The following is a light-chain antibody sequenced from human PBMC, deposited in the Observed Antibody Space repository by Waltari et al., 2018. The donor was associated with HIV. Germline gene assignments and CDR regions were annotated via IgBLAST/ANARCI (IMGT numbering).Light chain of an antibody. Sequence: QSARTQPPSASGSLGPSVTISCTGSSSDIGAYDFVSWFQQHPHSAPKLLLYEVTRRPSTVSDRFSGSRSGNTAFLTVAGLQPDDEATYFCSSYGDSLRVLFGGGTNVTVL. CDR3: SSYGDSLRVL. CDR1: SSDIGAYDF. J-gene: IGLJ3*02. V-gene: IGLV2-8*01. CDR2: EVT.